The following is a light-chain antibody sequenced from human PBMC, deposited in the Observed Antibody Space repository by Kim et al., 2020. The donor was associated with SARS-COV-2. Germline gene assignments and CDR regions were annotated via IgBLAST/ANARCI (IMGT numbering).Light chain of an antibody. Sequence: GNTVTVPCPRSSGSIASNYVQWYQQRPGSAPTTVIYEDNQRPSGVPDRFSGSIDSSSNSASLTISGLKTEDEADYYCQSYDSSNWVFGGGTQLTVL. V-gene: IGLV6-57*03. CDR1: SGSIASNY. CDR3: QSYDSSNWV. J-gene: IGLJ3*02. CDR2: EDN.